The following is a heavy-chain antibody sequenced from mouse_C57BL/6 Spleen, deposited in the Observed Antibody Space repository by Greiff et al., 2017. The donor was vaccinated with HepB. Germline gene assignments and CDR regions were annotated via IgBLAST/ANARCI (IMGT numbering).Heavy chain of an antibody. D-gene: IGHD1-1*01. CDR2: IYPGGGYT. CDR3: ARMNYGSSYDYWYFDV. V-gene: IGHV1-63*01. J-gene: IGHJ1*03. Sequence: QVQLQQSGAELVRPGTSVKMSCKASGYTFTNYWIGWAKQRPGHGLEWIGDIYPGGGYTNYNEKFKGKATLTADKSSSTAYMQFSSLTSEDSAIYYCARMNYGSSYDYWYFDVWGTGTTVTVSS. CDR1: GYTFTNYW.